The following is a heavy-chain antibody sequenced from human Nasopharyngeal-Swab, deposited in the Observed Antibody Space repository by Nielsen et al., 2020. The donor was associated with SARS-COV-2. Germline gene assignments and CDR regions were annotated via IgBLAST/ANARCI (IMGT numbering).Heavy chain of an antibody. CDR1: GFTFSSYY. D-gene: IGHD5/OR15-5a*01. CDR2: INLSGGST. Sequence: ASVKVSYKASGFTFSSYYMHWVRQAPGQGPEWMGIINLSGGSTNYAQKFQGRLTVVSDTSTSTVYMELTNLTSDDTAVYYCARRVYYSMDAWGQGTTVTVSS. CDR3: ARRVYYSMDA. V-gene: IGHV1-46*01. J-gene: IGHJ6*02.